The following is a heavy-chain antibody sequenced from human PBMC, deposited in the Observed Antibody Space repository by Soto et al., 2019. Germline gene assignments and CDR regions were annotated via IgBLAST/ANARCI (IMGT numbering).Heavy chain of an antibody. CDR2: INPSGGST. V-gene: IGHV1-46*01. Sequence: ASVNVSCKSSGYTFTSYYIHWVRQAPGQGLEWMGIINPSGGSTSYAQKFQGRVTMTRDTSTSTVYMELSSLRSEDTAVYYCARDWVIAAAELDYYYGMDVWGQGTTVTAP. CDR1: GYTFTSYY. CDR3: ARDWVIAAAELDYYYGMDV. J-gene: IGHJ6*02. D-gene: IGHD6-13*01.